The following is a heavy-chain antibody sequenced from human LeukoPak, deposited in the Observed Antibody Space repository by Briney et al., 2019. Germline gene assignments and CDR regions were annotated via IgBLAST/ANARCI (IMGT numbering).Heavy chain of an antibody. CDR1: GGSFSGYY. CDR3: ARPSRRGVSYLFDY. CDR2: INHSGST. J-gene: IGHJ4*02. V-gene: IGHV4-34*01. D-gene: IGHD1-26*01. Sequence: SETLSLTCGVYGGSFSGYYWSWIRQPPGKGLEWIGEINHSGSTNYNPSLKSRVTISVDTSKNQFSLKLSSVTAADTAVYYCARPSRRGVSYLFDYWGQGTLVTVSS.